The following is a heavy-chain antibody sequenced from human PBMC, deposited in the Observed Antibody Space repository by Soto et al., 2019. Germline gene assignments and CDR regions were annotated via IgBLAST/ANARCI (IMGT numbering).Heavy chain of an antibody. CDR3: AKRFRDDFWSGYPSPDY. CDR2: SSGSGGST. J-gene: IGHJ4*02. CDR1: GFTFSSDA. Sequence: GGSLRLSCAASGFTFSSDAMSWVRQAPGKGLEWVSASSGSGGSTYYADSVKGRFTISRDNSKNTLYLQMNSLRAEDTAVYYCAKRFRDDFWSGYPSPDYWGQGTLVTVSS. D-gene: IGHD3-3*01. V-gene: IGHV3-23*01.